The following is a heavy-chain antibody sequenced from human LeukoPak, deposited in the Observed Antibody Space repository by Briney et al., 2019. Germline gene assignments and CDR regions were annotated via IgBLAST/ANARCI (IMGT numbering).Heavy chain of an antibody. D-gene: IGHD3-16*02. J-gene: IGHJ4*02. CDR1: GFTFSSYG. CDR3: ARNSQYDYIWGSYREYFDY. CDR2: ISYDGSNK. Sequence: PGGSLRLSCAASGFTFSSYGMRWVRQAPGKGLEWVAVISYDGSNKYYADSVKGRFTISRDNSKNTLYLQMNSLRAEDTAVYYCARNSQYDYIWGSYREYFDYWGQGTLVTVSS. V-gene: IGHV3-30*03.